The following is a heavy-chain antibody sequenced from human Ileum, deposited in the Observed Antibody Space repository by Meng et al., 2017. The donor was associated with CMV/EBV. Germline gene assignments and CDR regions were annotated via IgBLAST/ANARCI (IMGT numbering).Heavy chain of an antibody. V-gene: IGHV3-74*01. Sequence: SGFTFSTNWMHWVRQAPGKGLVWVSRLNSGGSVTAYADSVKGRFTISRDNAKNTLYLQMNSLRVEDTAVYFCARDMKEVTTDAFDYWGQGALVTVSS. D-gene: IGHD4-17*01. CDR1: GFTFSTNW. J-gene: IGHJ4*02. CDR2: LNSGGSVT. CDR3: ARDMKEVTTDAFDY.